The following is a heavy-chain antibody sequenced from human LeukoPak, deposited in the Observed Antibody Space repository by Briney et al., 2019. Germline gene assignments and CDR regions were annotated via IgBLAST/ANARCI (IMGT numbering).Heavy chain of an antibody. D-gene: IGHD3-22*01. CDR1: GFTVSSYW. CDR3: SNYYDRRGYYAFDT. V-gene: IGHV3-7*01. CDR2: IKKDGSEK. J-gene: IGHJ3*02. Sequence: GGSLRLSCAASGFTVSSYWMACGRQAPGKGLEWVGNIKKDGSEKNYVDSVKGRFTMSRDNAKNLLYLQMNSPRAEDTAVYYCSNYYDRRGYYAFDTWGQGTMVTVSS.